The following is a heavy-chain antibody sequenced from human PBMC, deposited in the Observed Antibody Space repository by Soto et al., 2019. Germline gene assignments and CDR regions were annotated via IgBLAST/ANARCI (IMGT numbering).Heavy chain of an antibody. V-gene: IGHV3-49*03. D-gene: IGHD2-2*01. Sequence: PGGSLRLSCTASGFTFGDYAMSWFRQAPGKGLEWVGFIRSKAYGGTTEYAASVKGRFTISRDDSKSIAYLQMNSLKTEDTAVYYCTRAPFEVPAAKDYYYYYIDVRGKGTTVTVSS. CDR3: TRAPFEVPAAKDYYYYYIDV. CDR1: GFTFGDYA. J-gene: IGHJ6*03. CDR2: IRSKAYGGTT.